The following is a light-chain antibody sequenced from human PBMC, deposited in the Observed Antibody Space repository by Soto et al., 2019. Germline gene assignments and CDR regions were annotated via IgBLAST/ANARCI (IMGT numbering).Light chain of an antibody. CDR3: QQYNDNWPT. CDR2: GAS. CDR1: QSIGSY. Sequence: EIVLTQSPATLSLSLGERATLSCRASQSIGSYLAWYQHKPGQSPRLLIYGASNRATGFPARFSGSGSGTEFTLTINGLQSEDFAVYYCQQYNDNWPTFGQGTKVDIK. J-gene: IGKJ1*01. V-gene: IGKV3-15*01.